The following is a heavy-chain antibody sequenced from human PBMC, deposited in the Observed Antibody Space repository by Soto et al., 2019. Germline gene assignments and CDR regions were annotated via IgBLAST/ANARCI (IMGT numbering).Heavy chain of an antibody. Sequence: KVSCKASGYSFTGYDMHCVRHAPGQGLEWMGWINPNSGGTNYAQKFQGRVTMTRDTSISTAYVELSRLRSDDTAVYYCARDSGRIQLWLPYYYYGMDVWGQGTTVTVSS. J-gene: IGHJ6*02. V-gene: IGHV1-2*02. CDR1: GYSFTGYD. CDR2: INPNSGGT. D-gene: IGHD5-18*01. CDR3: ARDSGRIQLWLPYYYYGMDV.